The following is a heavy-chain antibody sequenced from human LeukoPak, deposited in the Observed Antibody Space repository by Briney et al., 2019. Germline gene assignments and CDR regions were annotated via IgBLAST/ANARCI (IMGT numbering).Heavy chain of an antibody. CDR3: AKVQLGIGVDY. CDR1: GFSFSSYA. D-gene: IGHD7-27*01. J-gene: IGHJ4*02. CDR2: ISDGGSRT. Sequence: GGSLRLSCAASGFSFSSYAVSWVRQAPGRGLELVSGISDGGSRTYYADSVKGRFTISRDDSKNTLYLQMNSLRAEDTAVYYCAKVQLGIGVDYWGQGTLVTVSS. V-gene: IGHV3-23*01.